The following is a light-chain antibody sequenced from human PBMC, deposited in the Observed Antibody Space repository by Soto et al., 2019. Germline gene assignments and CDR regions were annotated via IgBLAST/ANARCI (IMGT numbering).Light chain of an antibody. CDR3: QQYNSWT. Sequence: DIQMTQSPSTLSASVGDRVTITCRASQSISSWLAWYQQKPGKAPKLLIYDASSLESGVPSRFSGSGSGTEFTLTISSLQPDDFATYYCQQYNSWTFGQGTKVEFK. J-gene: IGKJ1*01. CDR1: QSISSW. V-gene: IGKV1-5*01. CDR2: DAS.